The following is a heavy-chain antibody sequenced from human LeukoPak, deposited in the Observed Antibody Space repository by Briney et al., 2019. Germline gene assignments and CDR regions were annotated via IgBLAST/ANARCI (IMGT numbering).Heavy chain of an antibody. CDR3: ARVLRRGYCSGGSFYRPTPVYYYMDV. CDR2: IIPIFGTA. D-gene: IGHD2-15*01. V-gene: IGHV1-69*05. Sequence: SVKVSCKASGYTFTSYYMHWVRQAPGQGLEWMGGIIPIFGTANYAQKFQGRVTITTDESTSTAYMELSSLRSEDTAVYYCARVLRRGYCSGGSFYRPTPVYYYMDVWGKGTTVTVPS. CDR1: GYTFTSYY. J-gene: IGHJ6*03.